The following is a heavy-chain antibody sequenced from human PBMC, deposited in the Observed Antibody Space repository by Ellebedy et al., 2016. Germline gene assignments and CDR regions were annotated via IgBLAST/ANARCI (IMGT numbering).Heavy chain of an antibody. Sequence: GESLKISCAASGFTFSNAWMNWVRQAPGKGLEWVGRIKSKTDGGTTDYAAPVKGRFTISRDDSKNTLYLQMNSLKTEDTAVYYCTTEELVVAATGIFDYWGQGTLVTVSS. CDR2: IKSKTDGGTT. CDR3: TTEELVVAATGIFDY. V-gene: IGHV3-15*07. CDR1: GFTFSNAW. J-gene: IGHJ4*02. D-gene: IGHD2-15*01.